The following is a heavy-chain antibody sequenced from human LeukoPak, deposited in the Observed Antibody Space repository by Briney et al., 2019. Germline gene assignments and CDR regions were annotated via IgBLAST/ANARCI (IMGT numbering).Heavy chain of an antibody. CDR2: INHSGST. V-gene: IGHV4-34*01. Sequence: SETLSLTCAVYGGSFSGYSWSWIRQPPAKGLEWIGEINHSGSTNYNPSLKSRATISVDTSKNQFSLKLSSVTAADTAVYYCASSYSSPDYWGQGTLVTVSS. CDR3: ASSYSSPDY. D-gene: IGHD6-19*01. CDR1: GGSFSGYS. J-gene: IGHJ4*02.